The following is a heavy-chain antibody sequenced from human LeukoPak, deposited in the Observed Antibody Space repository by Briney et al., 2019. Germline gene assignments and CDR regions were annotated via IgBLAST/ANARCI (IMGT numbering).Heavy chain of an antibody. CDR1: GFTFSSYD. D-gene: IGHD3-10*01. CDR3: AKRVRGVIITGGYFDY. V-gene: IGHV3-23*01. Sequence: GGTLRLSCAASGFTFSSYDMSWVRQAPGKGLEWVSAISGSGGSTYYADSVKGRFTISRDNSKNTLYLQMNSLRAEDTAVYYCAKRVRGVIITGGYFDYWGQGTLVTVSS. CDR2: ISGSGGST. J-gene: IGHJ4*02.